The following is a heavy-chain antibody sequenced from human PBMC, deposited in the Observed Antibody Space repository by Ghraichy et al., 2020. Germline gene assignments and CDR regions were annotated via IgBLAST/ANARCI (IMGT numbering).Heavy chain of an antibody. CDR1: GFTFSNAW. CDR3: TTDWADHLLPLFDY. Sequence: GGSLRLSCAASGFTFSNAWMSWVRQAPGKGLEWVGRIKSKTDGGTTDYAAPVKGRFTISRDDSKNTLYLQMNSLKTEDTAVYYCTTDWADHLLPLFDYWGQGTLVTVSS. CDR2: IKSKTDGGTT. V-gene: IGHV3-15*01. J-gene: IGHJ4*02. D-gene: IGHD1-14*01.